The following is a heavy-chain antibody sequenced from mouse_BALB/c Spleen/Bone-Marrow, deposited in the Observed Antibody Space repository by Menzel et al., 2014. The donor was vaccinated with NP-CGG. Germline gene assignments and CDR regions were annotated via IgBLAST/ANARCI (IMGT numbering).Heavy chain of an antibody. V-gene: IGHV1-54*02. CDR2: INPGSGGT. Sequence: QVHVKQSGAELVRPGTSVKVSCKASGYAFTNYLIEWVKQRPGQGLEWIGVINPGSGGTNYNEKFKDKATLTADKSSNTAFMQLSSLTSEDSAVYFCARGNYEAMDYWGQGTSVTVSS. D-gene: IGHD2-1*01. J-gene: IGHJ4*01. CDR3: ARGNYEAMDY. CDR1: GYAFTNYL.